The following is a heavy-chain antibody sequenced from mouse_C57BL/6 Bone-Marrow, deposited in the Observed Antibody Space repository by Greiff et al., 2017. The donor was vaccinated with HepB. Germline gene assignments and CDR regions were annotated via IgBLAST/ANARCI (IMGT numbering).Heavy chain of an antibody. Sequence: VQLQQSVAELVRPGASVKLSCTASGFNIKNTYMHWVKQRPEQGLEWIGRIDPANGNTKYDPKFQGKATITADTSSNTAYLQHSSLTSEDTAIYYCAIHTTVVTDAMDYWGQGTSVTVSS. V-gene: IGHV14-3*01. CDR1: GFNIKNTY. J-gene: IGHJ4*01. CDR2: IDPANGNT. CDR3: AIHTTVVTDAMDY. D-gene: IGHD1-1*01.